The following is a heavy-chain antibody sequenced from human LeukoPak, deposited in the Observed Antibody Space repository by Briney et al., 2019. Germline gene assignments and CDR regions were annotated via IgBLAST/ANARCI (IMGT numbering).Heavy chain of an antibody. J-gene: IGHJ4*02. CDR1: GFTFGDYA. Sequence: GGSLRLSCTASGFTFGDYAMSWVRQAPGKVLEWVGFFRSKAYGGTTGYAASVKGRFTISRDDSKSIAYLQMNSLKTEDTAVYYCTRDHIYGGNSREAYYFDYWGQGTLVTVSS. V-gene: IGHV3-49*04. CDR3: TRDHIYGGNSREAYYFDY. D-gene: IGHD4-23*01. CDR2: FRSKAYGGTT.